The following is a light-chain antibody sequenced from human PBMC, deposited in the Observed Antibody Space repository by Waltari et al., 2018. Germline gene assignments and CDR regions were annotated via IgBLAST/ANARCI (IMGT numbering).Light chain of an antibody. CDR1: SSAVGAYPY. Sequence: QSALTQPRSVSGSPGQSVTFSCTGTSSAVGAYPYASWYQVHPGKVPKPLPYDVDKRPSGVPDRFSGSKAGNTASLTISGLQTEDEADYYCCSYAGRYTSVFGGGTKVTVL. V-gene: IGLV2-11*01. J-gene: IGLJ2*01. CDR2: DVD. CDR3: CSYAGRYTSV.